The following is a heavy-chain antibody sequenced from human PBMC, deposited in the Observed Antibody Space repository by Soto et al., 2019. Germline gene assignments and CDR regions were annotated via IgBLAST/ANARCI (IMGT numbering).Heavy chain of an antibody. D-gene: IGHD1-26*01. CDR2: ISGYDGRT. V-gene: IGHV1-18*01. J-gene: IGHJ5*02. Sequence: QLVQSGVEVKKPGASVRVSCKASGYTFINYGISWVRQAPGQGLEWMGWISGYDGRTNYAQRFQGRVTMTTDTSTNTAYMVLTSLTSHHTDVYYCARDWDDIRPINCFDPWGQRTLVTVSS. CDR1: GYTFINYG. CDR3: ARDWDDIRPINCFDP.